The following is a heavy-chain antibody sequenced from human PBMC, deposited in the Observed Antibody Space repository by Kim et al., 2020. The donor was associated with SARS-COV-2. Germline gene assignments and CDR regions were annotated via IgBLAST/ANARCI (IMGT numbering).Heavy chain of an antibody. CDR2: INAGNGNT. CDR3: ARDGGTDYYDNSFDY. CDR1: GYTFTSYA. V-gene: IGHV1-3*01. Sequence: ASVKVSCKASGYTFTSYAMHWVRQAPGQRLEWIGWINAGNGNTRYSEKFQDRVTITSDTSASTAYMELSSLRSEDTAVYYCARDGGTDYYDNSFDYWGQGTLLTVSS. J-gene: IGHJ4*02. D-gene: IGHD3-22*01.